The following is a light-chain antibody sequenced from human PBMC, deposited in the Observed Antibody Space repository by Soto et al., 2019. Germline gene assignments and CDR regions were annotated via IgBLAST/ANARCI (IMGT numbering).Light chain of an antibody. V-gene: IGKV3-20*01. J-gene: IGKJ2*01. CDR1: QSVNNSF. CDR3: QQYGSSPPAYT. CDR2: GAS. Sequence: EIVLTQSPGTLSLSPGERATLSCRASQSVNNSFLAWYQQKPGQAPRLLIYGASSRATGIPDRFSGSGSGTDFTLTISRREPEDFAVYYCQQYGSSPPAYTFGQGTKLEIK.